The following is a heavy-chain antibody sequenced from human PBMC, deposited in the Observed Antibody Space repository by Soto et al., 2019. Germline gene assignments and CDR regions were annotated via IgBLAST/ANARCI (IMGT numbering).Heavy chain of an antibody. Sequence: GASVKVSCKASGGTFSSYAISWVRQAPGQGLEWMGGIIPIFGTANYAQKFQGRVTITADGSTSTAYMELSSLRSDDTAVYYCARVVRGCSGGSCHVDYWGQGTLVTVSS. CDR2: IIPIFGTA. V-gene: IGHV1-69*13. CDR3: ARVVRGCSGGSCHVDY. CDR1: GGTFSSYA. D-gene: IGHD2-15*01. J-gene: IGHJ4*02.